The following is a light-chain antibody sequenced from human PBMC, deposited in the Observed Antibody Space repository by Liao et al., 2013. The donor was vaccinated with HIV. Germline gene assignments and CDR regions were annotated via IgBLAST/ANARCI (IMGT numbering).Light chain of an antibody. J-gene: IGLJ3*02. CDR3: QVWDTSSAHQV. CDR1: NIGSKS. V-gene: IGLV3-21*04. CDR2: HDT. Sequence: SYVVAQPPSVSVAQGKTARITCGGNNIGSKSVHWYQQKPGQAPVLVISHDTDRPSGIPARFSASNSGNTATLTISRVEAGDEADYYCQVWDTSSAHQVFGGETKLTVL.